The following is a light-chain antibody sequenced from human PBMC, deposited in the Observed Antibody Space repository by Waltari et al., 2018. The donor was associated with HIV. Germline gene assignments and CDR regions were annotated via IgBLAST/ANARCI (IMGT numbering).Light chain of an antibody. Sequence: QSVLTQPPSASGTPGQRVTISCSGSSSNIGSNTVNWYQQLPGTAPKLLIYSNNQRPSGVPDRFSGSKSGTSASLAISGLQSEDEADYYCAAWDDSLNGSYLVFGGGTKLTVL. V-gene: IGLV1-44*01. CDR2: SNN. CDR1: SSNIGSNT. CDR3: AAWDDSLNGSYLV. J-gene: IGLJ3*02.